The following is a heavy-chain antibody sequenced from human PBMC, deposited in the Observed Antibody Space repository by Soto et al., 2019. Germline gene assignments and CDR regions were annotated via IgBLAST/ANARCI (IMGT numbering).Heavy chain of an antibody. CDR3: ARYDREYSYVLDY. Sequence: VASVKVSCKASGGTFSSYAISWVRQAPGQGLEWMGGIIPIFGTANYAQKLQGRVTITADESTSTAYRGRNSLRSEDTAVYDCARYDREYSYVLDYWGKETLVTVSS. V-gene: IGHV1-69*13. CDR2: IIPIFGTA. J-gene: IGHJ4*02. CDR1: GGTFSSYA. D-gene: IGHD5-18*01.